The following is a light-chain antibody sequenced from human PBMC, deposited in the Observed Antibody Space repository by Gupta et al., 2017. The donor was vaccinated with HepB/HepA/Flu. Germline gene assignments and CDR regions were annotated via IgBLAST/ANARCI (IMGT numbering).Light chain of an antibody. CDR2: EVS. CDR1: SSDVGSYNL. V-gene: IGLV2-23*02. CDR3: CSYAGSSTFVV. Sequence: SALTQPASVSGSPGQSNTISCTGTSSDVGSYNLFSWYQQHPGKAPKPMIYEVSKRPSGVSNRFSGSKSGNTASLTISGLQAEDEADYYCCSYAGSSTFVVFGGGTKLTVL. J-gene: IGLJ2*01.